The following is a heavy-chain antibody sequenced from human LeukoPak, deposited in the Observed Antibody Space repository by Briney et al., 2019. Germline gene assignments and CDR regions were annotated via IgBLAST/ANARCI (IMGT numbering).Heavy chain of an antibody. CDR3: ARSYDATAKPYYFDY. CDR2: IIPIFGTA. J-gene: IGHJ4*02. CDR1: GGTLSSYA. D-gene: IGHD4-17*01. V-gene: IGHV1-69*01. Sequence: SVKVSCKASGGTLSSYAISWVRQAPGQGLEWMGGIIPIFGTANYAQKFQGRVTITADESTSTAYMELSSLRSEDTAVYYCARSYDATAKPYYFDYWGQGTLVTVSS.